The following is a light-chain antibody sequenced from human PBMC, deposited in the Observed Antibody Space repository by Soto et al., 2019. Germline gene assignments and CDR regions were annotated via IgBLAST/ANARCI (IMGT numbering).Light chain of an antibody. CDR3: QQARSFPLT. CDR2: SAS. CDR1: EAISSW. Sequence: DIKMTQSPSSVSASVGDRVTITCRASEAISSWLSWYQQKQGRAPKLLIYSASSLKNGAPSRFTGSGSGTDFTLTITSLHPDDTAIYYCQQARSFPLTFGGGTKMEIK. J-gene: IGKJ4*01. V-gene: IGKV1-12*01.